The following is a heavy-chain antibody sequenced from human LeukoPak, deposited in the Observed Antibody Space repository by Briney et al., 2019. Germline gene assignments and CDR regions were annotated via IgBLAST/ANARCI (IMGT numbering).Heavy chain of an antibody. V-gene: IGHV4-59*01. CDR2: IYYSGST. Sequence: SETLSLTCTASGGSISSYYWSWIRQPPGKGLEWIGYIYYSGSTNYNPSLKSRVTISVDTSKKQFSLKLSSVTAAATAVYYCARVGYSSGWYRWFDPWGQGTLVTVSS. J-gene: IGHJ5*02. CDR1: GGSISSYY. D-gene: IGHD6-19*01. CDR3: ARVGYSSGWYRWFDP.